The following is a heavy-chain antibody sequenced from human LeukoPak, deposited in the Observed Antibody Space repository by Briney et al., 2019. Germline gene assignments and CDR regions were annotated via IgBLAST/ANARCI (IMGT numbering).Heavy chain of an antibody. CDR2: ISGSGGST. CDR1: GFTFSSYA. J-gene: IGHJ3*02. V-gene: IGHV3-23*01. CDR3: AEDRTYYYGSGSYYPDAFDI. D-gene: IGHD3-10*01. Sequence: GGSLRLSCAASGFTFSSYAMCWVRQAPGKGLEWVSAISGSGGSTYYADSVKGRFTISRDNSKNTLYLQMNSLRAEDTAVYYCAEDRTYYYGSGSYYPDAFDIWGQGTMVTVSS.